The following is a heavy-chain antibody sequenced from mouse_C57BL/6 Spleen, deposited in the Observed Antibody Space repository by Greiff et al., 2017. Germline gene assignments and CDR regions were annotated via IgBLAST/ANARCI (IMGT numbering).Heavy chain of an antibody. D-gene: IGHD1-1*01. Sequence: VQLKQSGPELVKPGASVKISCKASGYTFTDYYMNWVKQSHGKSLEWIGDINPNNGGTSYNQKFKGKATLTVDKSSSTAYMELRSLTSEDSAVYYCARVGIYYYGSSLAWFAYWGQGTLVTVSA. J-gene: IGHJ3*01. CDR1: GYTFTDYY. CDR2: INPNNGGT. V-gene: IGHV1-26*01. CDR3: ARVGIYYYGSSLAWFAY.